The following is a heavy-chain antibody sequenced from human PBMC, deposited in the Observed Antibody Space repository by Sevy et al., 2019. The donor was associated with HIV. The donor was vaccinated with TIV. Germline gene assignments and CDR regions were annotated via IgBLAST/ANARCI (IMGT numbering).Heavy chain of an antibody. D-gene: IGHD3-3*01. Sequence: SETLSLTCTVYSGSFSDFYWNWIRQSPGKGLEWIGEINHSEVTNYNPSLKSRVTISADASNRQFSLKLTSVTAADTAVYYCVRFDTKIKIFGVPRGAYWGPGTLVTVSS. CDR1: SGSFSDFY. V-gene: IGHV4-34*01. CDR3: VRFDTKIKIFGVPRGAY. CDR2: INHSEVT. J-gene: IGHJ4*02.